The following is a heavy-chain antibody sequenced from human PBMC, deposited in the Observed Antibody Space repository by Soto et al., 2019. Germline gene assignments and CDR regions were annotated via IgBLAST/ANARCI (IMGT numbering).Heavy chain of an antibody. CDR1: GFTFGDYA. J-gene: IGHJ6*02. Sequence: GGSLRLSCTASGFTFGDYAMSWFRQAPGKGLEWVGFIRSKAYGGTTEYAASVKGRLTISRDDSKSIAYLQMNSLKTEDTAVYYCTRDAPDVDTAMVTLAYYYGMDVWGQGTTVTVSS. CDR2: IRSKAYGGTT. CDR3: TRDAPDVDTAMVTLAYYYGMDV. D-gene: IGHD5-18*01. V-gene: IGHV3-49*03.